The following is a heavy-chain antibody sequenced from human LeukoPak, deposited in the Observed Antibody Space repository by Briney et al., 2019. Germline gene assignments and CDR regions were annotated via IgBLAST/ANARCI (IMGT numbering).Heavy chain of an antibody. V-gene: IGHV3-23*01. J-gene: IGHJ4*02. Sequence: GGSLRLSCAAFGFTFTNYGFSWVRQVPGKGLEWVSAISSTGRTIYYAESVKGRFTISRDDSKNTVYLQMNSLRAEDTAVYYCAKRHGLIDTRHFDYGGQGTLVTISS. CDR3: AKRHGLIDTRHFDY. CDR1: GFTFTNYG. CDR2: ISSTGRTI. D-gene: IGHD3-22*01.